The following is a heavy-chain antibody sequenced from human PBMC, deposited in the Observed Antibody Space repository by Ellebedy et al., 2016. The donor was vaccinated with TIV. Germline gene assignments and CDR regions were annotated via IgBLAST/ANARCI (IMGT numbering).Heavy chain of an antibody. D-gene: IGHD2-21*02. J-gene: IGHJ4*02. V-gene: IGHV2-26*01. CDR1: GFSLANIIMG. Sequence: SGPTLVKPKETLTLTCTVSGFSLANIIMGVSWIRQPPGKALEWLAHIFSHDKESYRTSLRSRPSISKDTSKSQVFLTMTNVDPLDTATYYCARALYYWGGDCSYNFDYGGQGAVVTVSS. CDR3: ARALYYWGGDCSYNFDY. CDR2: IFSHDKE.